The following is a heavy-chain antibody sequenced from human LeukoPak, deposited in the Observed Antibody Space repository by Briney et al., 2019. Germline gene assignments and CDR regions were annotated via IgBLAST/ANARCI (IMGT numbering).Heavy chain of an antibody. J-gene: IGHJ2*01. Sequence: PSETLSLTCAVYGGSFSGYYWSWIRQPPGKGLEWIGEINHSGSTNYNPSLKSRVTISVDTSKNQFSLKLSSVTAADTAAYYCASGYFDLWGRGTLVTVSS. V-gene: IGHV4-34*01. CDR2: INHSGST. CDR1: GGSFSGYY. CDR3: ASGYFDL.